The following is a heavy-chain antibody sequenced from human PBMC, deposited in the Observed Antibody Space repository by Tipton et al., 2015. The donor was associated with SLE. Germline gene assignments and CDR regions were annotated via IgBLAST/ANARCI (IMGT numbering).Heavy chain of an antibody. D-gene: IGHD3-3*01. CDR1: GFMFSNYG. J-gene: IGHJ4*02. V-gene: IGHV3-23*01. CDR3: ARDILGVGVVNYFDY. CDR2: ISASGGRT. Sequence: GSLRLSCAASGFMFSNYGMNWVRQAPGKGLEWVSSISASGGRTYYADSVKGRFTISRDNSKNMVNLQMNSLRAEDAAVYYCARDILGVGVVNYFDYWGQGTLVTVSS.